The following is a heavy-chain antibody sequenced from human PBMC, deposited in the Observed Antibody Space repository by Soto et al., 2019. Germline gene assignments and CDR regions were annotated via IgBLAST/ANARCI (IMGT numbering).Heavy chain of an antibody. D-gene: IGHD3-10*01. V-gene: IGHV3-48*02. J-gene: IGHJ4*02. CDR2: ISSSSSTI. CDR3: ARVWNYYGSGSYLKLGKYFDY. CDR1: GFTFSSYS. Sequence: GGSLRLSCAASGFTFSSYSMNWVRQAPGKGLEWVSYISSSSSTIYYADSVKGRFTISRDNAKNSLYLQMNSLRDEDTAVYYCARVWNYYGSGSYLKLGKYFDYWGQGNLVTVS.